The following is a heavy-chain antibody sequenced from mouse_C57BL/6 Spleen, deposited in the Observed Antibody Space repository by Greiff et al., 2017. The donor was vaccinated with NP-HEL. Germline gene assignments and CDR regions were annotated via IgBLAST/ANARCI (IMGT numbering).Heavy chain of an antibody. CDR3: ARSGDYGSSFHWYFDV. D-gene: IGHD1-1*01. CDR2: IDPSDSYT. V-gene: IGHV1-69*01. J-gene: IGHJ1*03. CDR1: GYTFTSYW. Sequence: QVQLQQPGAELVMPGASVKLSCKASGYTFTSYWMHWVKQRPGQGLEWIGEIDPSDSYTNYNQKFKGKSTLTVDKSSSTAYMQLSSLTSEDSAVYYCARSGDYGSSFHWYFDVWGTGTTVTVSS.